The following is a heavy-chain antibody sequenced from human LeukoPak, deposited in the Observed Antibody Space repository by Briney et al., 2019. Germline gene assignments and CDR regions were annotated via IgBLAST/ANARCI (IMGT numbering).Heavy chain of an antibody. CDR3: ARDVWSPWTYYYYYYLDV. CDR2: ISSSSSTI. J-gene: IGHJ6*03. V-gene: IGHV3-48*01. CDR1: GFTFSSYS. D-gene: IGHD3-10*01. Sequence: GGSLRLSSAASGFTFSSYSMNWVRQAAGKGLEWVSYISSSSSTIYYADSVKGRFTISRDNAKNSLYLQMNSLRAEDTAVYYCARDVWSPWTYYYYYYLDVSAKGTTVTVSS.